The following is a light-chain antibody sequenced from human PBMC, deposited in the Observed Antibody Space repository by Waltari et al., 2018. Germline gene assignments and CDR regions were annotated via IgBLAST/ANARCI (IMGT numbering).Light chain of an antibody. Sequence: VLTQSPATLSLSPGETVTLSCRASQNVGRYLAWYQQKAGRAPRLLIYEASSRATVIPGRFRGSGAGTDFTLTITTLESEDGAGYYCQQRRAFGQGTKLEI. V-gene: IGKV3D-11*02. CDR3: QQRRA. J-gene: IGKJ2*01. CDR2: EAS. CDR1: QNVGRY.